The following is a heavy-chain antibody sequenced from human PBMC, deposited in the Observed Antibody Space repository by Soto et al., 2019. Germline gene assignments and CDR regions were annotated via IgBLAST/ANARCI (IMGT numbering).Heavy chain of an antibody. D-gene: IGHD3-9*01. CDR3: ARDGNYDILTGVGDFDY. V-gene: IGHV1-18*01. CDR1: GYTFTSYG. CDR2: ISAYNGNT. Sequence: ASVKVSCKASGYTFTSYGISWVRQAPGQGFEWMGWISAYNGNTNYAQKLQGRVTMTTDTSTSTAYMELRSLRSDDTAVYYCARDGNYDILTGVGDFDYWGQGTLVTVSS. J-gene: IGHJ4*02.